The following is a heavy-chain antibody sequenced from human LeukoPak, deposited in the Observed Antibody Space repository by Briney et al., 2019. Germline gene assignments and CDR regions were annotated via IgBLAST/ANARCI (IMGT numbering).Heavy chain of an antibody. Sequence: GASVKVSCKASGYTFTGYYMHWVRQAPGQGLEWMGWINPNSGDTNYAQKFQGRVTMTRDTSISTAYMELSRLRSDDTAVYFCAREESGGYFDYWGQGTLVTVSS. V-gene: IGHV1-2*02. CDR3: AREESGGYFDY. D-gene: IGHD2-8*02. CDR2: INPNSGDT. CDR1: GYTFTGYY. J-gene: IGHJ4*02.